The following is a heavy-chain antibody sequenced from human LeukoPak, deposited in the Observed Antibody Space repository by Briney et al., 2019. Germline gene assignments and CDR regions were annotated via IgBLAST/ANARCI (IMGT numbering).Heavy chain of an antibody. CDR3: ARDVYGYDNLIGGSPGDY. J-gene: IGHJ4*02. CDR2: ISAYNGNT. Sequence: EASVKVSCTASGYTFTSYGISWVRQAPGQGLEWMGWISAYNGNTNYAQKLQGRVTMTTDTSTSTAYMELRSLRSDDTVVYYCARDVYGYDNLIGGSPGDYWGQGTLVTVSS. V-gene: IGHV1-18*01. D-gene: IGHD5-12*01. CDR1: GYTFTSYG.